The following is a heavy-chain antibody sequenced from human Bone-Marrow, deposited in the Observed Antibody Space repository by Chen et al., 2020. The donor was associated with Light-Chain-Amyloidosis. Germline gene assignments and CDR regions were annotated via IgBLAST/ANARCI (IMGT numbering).Heavy chain of an antibody. CDR3: APGGPIAHGFDS. D-gene: IGHD1-26*01. Sequence: EVQVVESGGGLVKPGRSLRLSCTGSGFSVNDYAVSWFRQAPGKGLEWVSFIRSNYYGGTTEYAPSVKGRFTNSRDDSKSIAYLEMTGLKSEDTAVYFCAPGGPIAHGFDSWGQGTVVTVSS. CDR2: IRSNYYGGTT. J-gene: IGHJ3*01. V-gene: IGHV3-49*05. CDR1: GFSVNDYA.